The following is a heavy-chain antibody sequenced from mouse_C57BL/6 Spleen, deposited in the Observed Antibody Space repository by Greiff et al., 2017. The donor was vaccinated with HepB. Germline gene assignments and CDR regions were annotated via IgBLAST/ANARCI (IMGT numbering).Heavy chain of an antibody. Sequence: EVKLQESGGDLVKPGGSLKLSCAASGFTFSSYGMSWVRQTPDKRLEWVATISSGGSYTYYPDSVKGRFTISRDNAKNTLYLQMSSLKSEDTAMYNCARHETMVRAWFAYWGQGTLVTVSA. J-gene: IGHJ3*01. CDR1: GFTFSSYG. D-gene: IGHD2-1*01. V-gene: IGHV5-6*01. CDR2: ISSGGSYT. CDR3: ARHETMVRAWFAY.